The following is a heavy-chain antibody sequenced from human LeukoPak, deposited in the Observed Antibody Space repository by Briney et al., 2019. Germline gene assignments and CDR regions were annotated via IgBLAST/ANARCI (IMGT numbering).Heavy chain of an antibody. CDR3: GRQGYTASYYFVDY. V-gene: IGHV4-4*07. Sequence: SETLSLTCSVSGGSHNSYYRGWVRQPAGTGRGWIGRIYTTGTTNYTPSLKSRLSMSLDTSKNQFSLTLTCVTAADTAVYYCGRQGYTASYYFVDYWSPGTLVTVSS. CDR1: GGSHNSYY. CDR2: IYTTGTT. D-gene: IGHD3-10*01. J-gene: IGHJ4*02.